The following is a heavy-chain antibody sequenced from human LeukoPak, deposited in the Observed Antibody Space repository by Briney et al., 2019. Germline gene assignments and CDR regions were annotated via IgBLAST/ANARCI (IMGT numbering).Heavy chain of an antibody. D-gene: IGHD4-17*01. V-gene: IGHV1-2*02. CDR2: INPNSGGT. CDR3: ARGRIYGDSPNWFDP. Sequence: ASVKVYCKASGYTFTGYYMHWVRQAPGQGLEWMGWINPNSGGTNYAQKFQGRVTMTRDTSISTAYMELSRLRSDDTAVYHCARGRIYGDSPNWFDPWGQGTLVTVSS. CDR1: GYTFTGYY. J-gene: IGHJ5*02.